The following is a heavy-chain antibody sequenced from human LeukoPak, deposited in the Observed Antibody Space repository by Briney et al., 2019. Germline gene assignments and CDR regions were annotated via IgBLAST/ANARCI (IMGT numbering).Heavy chain of an antibody. Sequence: GGTLRLSCVASGVVFSNYWMGWVRQAPGKGLEWVGNINEDGGYTDYLDSVKSRFTISRDNAKNSLDLQMSSVRDEDTAVYYCARRKEVQTSFDYWGQGTLVTVSS. CDR2: INEDGGYT. V-gene: IGHV3-7*01. J-gene: IGHJ4*02. CDR1: GVVFSNYW. CDR3: ARRKEVQTSFDY.